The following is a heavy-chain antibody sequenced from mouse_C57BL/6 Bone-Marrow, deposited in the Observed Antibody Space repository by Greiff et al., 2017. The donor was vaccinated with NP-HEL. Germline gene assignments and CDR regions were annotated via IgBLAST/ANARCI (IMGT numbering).Heavy chain of an antibody. CDR3: ARHGRGWFAY. CDR1: GFTFSSYT. V-gene: IGHV5-9*01. Sequence: EVKLMESGGGLVKPGGSLKLSCAASGFTFSSYTMSLVRQPPQKRLVWVATISGGGGNTYYPDSVKGRFSISRDNAKNTLYLQMSSVTSEDTSLYYCARHGRGWFAYWGQWTLVTVS. J-gene: IGHJ3*01. CDR2: ISGGGGNT.